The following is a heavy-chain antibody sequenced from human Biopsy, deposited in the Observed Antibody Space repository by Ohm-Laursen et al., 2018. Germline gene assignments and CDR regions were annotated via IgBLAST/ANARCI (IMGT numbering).Heavy chain of an antibody. J-gene: IGHJ4*02. CDR1: GGSISNNNYY. D-gene: IGHD3-22*01. CDR2: IFYRGST. CDR3: ARDYDTSGYYYVF. V-gene: IGHV4-39*01. Sequence: SETLSLTCTVSGGSISNNNYYWGWIRQPPGKGPEWIGSIFYRGSTHYKPSLKSRVNISVDTSKNQFSLKLNSVTAADTAVYYCARDYDTSGYYYVFWGQGTLVTVSS.